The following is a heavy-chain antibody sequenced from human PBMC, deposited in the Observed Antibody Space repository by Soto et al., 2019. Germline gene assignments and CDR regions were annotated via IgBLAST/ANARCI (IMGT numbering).Heavy chain of an antibody. CDR3: ARDLIPELPHYYYYMDV. Sequence: GASVKVTSKASGYTFTSNALSWARHAPGQGLEWMGWISAYNGNTNYAQKLQGRVTMTTDTSTSTAYMELRSLRSDDTAVYYCARDLIPELPHYYYYMDVWGKGTTVTVSS. CDR1: GYTFTSNA. CDR2: ISAYNGNT. J-gene: IGHJ6*03. V-gene: IGHV1-18*01. D-gene: IGHD1-7*01.